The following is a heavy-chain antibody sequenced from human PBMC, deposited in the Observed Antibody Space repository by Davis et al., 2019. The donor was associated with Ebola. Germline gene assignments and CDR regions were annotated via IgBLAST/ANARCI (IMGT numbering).Heavy chain of an antibody. D-gene: IGHD3-16*01. CDR1: GFTFSSYS. CDR2: MSSSSSTI. Sequence: GESLKISCVASGFTFSSYSMNWVRQTPGKGLEWVSYMSSSSSTIYYADSVKGRFTISRDNAKNSLYLQMNSLRDEDTSVYFCARPGGVVSLRDYYYYMDVWGRGTTVTVSS. CDR3: ARPGGVVSLRDYYYYMDV. J-gene: IGHJ6*03. V-gene: IGHV3-48*02.